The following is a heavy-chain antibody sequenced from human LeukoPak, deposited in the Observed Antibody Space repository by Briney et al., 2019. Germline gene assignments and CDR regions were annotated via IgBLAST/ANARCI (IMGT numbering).Heavy chain of an antibody. CDR1: GGTFSSYA. Sequence: SVKVSCKASGGTFSSYAISWVRQAPGQGLEWMGGIIPIFGTANYAQKFQGRVTITADESTSTAYMELSSLRSEDTAVYYCASPPPYYYDSSGYLHYWGQGTLVTVSS. V-gene: IGHV1-69*13. CDR3: ASPPPYYYDSSGYLHY. D-gene: IGHD3-22*01. CDR2: IIPIFGTA. J-gene: IGHJ4*02.